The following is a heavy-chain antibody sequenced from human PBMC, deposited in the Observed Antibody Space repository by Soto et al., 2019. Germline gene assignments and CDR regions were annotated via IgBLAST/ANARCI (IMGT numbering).Heavy chain of an antibody. CDR3: AKKWAGDHGETYFDY. CDR2: INGRTDGT. J-gene: IGHJ4*02. V-gene: IGHV3-23*01. CDR1: GFTFRNYA. Sequence: EVRLLDSGGDMIQPGGSLRLSCAASGFTFRNYAMSWVRQAPGKGLEWVSTINGRTDGTYYAGSVRGRFTISRDNSKDTLYLQMNSLRAEDTAVYYCAKKWAGDHGETYFDYWGQGTLVTVSS. D-gene: IGHD1-26*01.